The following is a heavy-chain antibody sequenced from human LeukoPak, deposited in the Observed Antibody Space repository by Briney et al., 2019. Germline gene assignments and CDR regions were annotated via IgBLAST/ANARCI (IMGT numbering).Heavy chain of an antibody. D-gene: IGHD6-13*01. V-gene: IGHV4-59*01. J-gene: IGHJ5*02. Sequence: SETLSLTCTVSGGSTSGYYWSWIRQPPGKGLEWIGYIYYSGSTNYNPSLKSRVTISVDTSKNQFSLKLSSVTAADTAVYYCARDLGSSSWYELGWFDPWGQGTLVTVSS. CDR2: IYYSGST. CDR1: GGSTSGYY. CDR3: ARDLGSSSWYELGWFDP.